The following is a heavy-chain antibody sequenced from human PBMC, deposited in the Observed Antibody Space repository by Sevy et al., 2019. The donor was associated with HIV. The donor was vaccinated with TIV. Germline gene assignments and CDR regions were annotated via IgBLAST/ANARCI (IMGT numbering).Heavy chain of an antibody. Sequence: GGSLRLSCAASGFTFSSYSMNWVRQAPGKGLEWVSSISSGSSYIYYADSVKGRFTISRDNAKNSLYLQMNSLRAEDTVVYYCARDWGCSSTSCLLYFDYWGQGTLVTVSS. CDR2: ISSGSSYI. D-gene: IGHD2-2*01. CDR3: ARDWGCSSTSCLLYFDY. J-gene: IGHJ4*02. CDR1: GFTFSSYS. V-gene: IGHV3-21*01.